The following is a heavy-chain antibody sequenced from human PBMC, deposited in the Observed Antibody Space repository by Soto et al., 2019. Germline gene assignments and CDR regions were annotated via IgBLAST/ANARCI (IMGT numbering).Heavy chain of an antibody. CDR1: GGSISSYY. CDR3: SRDVRYYDSSGYYAWFDP. Sequence: SETLSLTCTVSGGSISSYYWSWIRQPAGKGLEWIGRIYTSGSTNYNPSLKSRVTMSVDKSKKQFSLKLSSVTAADTAVYYCSRDVRYYDSSGYYAWFDPWGQGTLGTVSS. V-gene: IGHV4-4*07. D-gene: IGHD3-22*01. CDR2: IYTSGST. J-gene: IGHJ5*02.